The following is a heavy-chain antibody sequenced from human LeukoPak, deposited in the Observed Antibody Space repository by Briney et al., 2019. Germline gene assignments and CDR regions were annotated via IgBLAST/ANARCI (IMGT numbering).Heavy chain of an antibody. CDR1: GYTFTSYG. CDR2: ISAYNGNT. Sequence: ASVTVSCTASGYTFTSYGISWVRQAPGQGLEWMGWISAYNGNTNYAQKLQGRVTMTTDTSTSTAYMELRSLRSDDTAVYYCARGLYYDSSGSADYWGQGTLVTVSS. V-gene: IGHV1-18*01. CDR3: ARGLYYDSSGSADY. J-gene: IGHJ4*02. D-gene: IGHD3-22*01.